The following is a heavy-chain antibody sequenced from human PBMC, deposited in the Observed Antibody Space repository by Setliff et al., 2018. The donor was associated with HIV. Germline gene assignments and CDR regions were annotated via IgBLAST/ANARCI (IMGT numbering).Heavy chain of an antibody. D-gene: IGHD3-10*01. CDR2: IRSKDYGGAT. J-gene: IGHJ4*02. CDR3: FTMVRGAPVDC. V-gene: IGHV3-49*04. CDR1: GFTFGDYA. Sequence: GESLKISCTASGFTFGDYAMSWVRQAPGKGLEWVGLIRSKDYGGATQYAASARDRFTISRDDSKSTAYLQMNSLRIEDTAVYFCFTMVRGAPVDCWGQGTLVTVSS.